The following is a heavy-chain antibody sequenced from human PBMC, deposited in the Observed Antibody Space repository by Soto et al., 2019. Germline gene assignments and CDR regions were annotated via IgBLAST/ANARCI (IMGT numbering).Heavy chain of an antibody. J-gene: IGHJ4*02. CDR1: GGSISSSSYY. D-gene: IGHD3-10*01. Sequence: PSETLSLTCTVSGGSISSSSYYWGWIRQPPGKGLEWIGSISSSGSTYYNPSLKSRVTISVDTSKNQFSLKLSSVTAADTAVYYGARHTGLCFGEPYYFDYWGQGTLVTVSS. CDR3: ARHTGLCFGEPYYFDY. CDR2: ISSSGST. V-gene: IGHV4-39*01.